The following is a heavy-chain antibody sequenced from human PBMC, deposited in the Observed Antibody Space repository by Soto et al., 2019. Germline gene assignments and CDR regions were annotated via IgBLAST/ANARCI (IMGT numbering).Heavy chain of an antibody. Sequence: PAETLSLTCAVSVGPISRSSYYWFWIRHPPGKGLEWIGSIYYSGSTYYNPSLKSRVTISVDTSKNQFSLKLSSVTAADTAVYYCARLTPSHYYDSSGYYYYFDYWGQGTLVTVSS. D-gene: IGHD3-22*01. CDR1: VGPISRSSYY. V-gene: IGHV4-39*01. J-gene: IGHJ4*02. CDR2: IYYSGST. CDR3: ARLTPSHYYDSSGYYYYFDY.